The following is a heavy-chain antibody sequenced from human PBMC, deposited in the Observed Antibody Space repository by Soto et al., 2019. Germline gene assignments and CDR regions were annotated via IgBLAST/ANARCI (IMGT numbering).Heavy chain of an antibody. J-gene: IGHJ4*02. CDR3: AKEGCSGGICSGFDY. V-gene: IGHV3-30*18. Sequence: QVQLVESGGGVVQPGRSLRLSCAASGFTFSSYGMHWVRQAPGKGLEWVAVMSWAGSDAFYEETVKGRFTVSRDTSGNTLYLQMNRPRPEDTAGYYWAKEGCSGGICSGFDYWGQGTLVTVSS. CDR1: GFTFSSYG. CDR2: MSWAGSDA. D-gene: IGHD2-15*01.